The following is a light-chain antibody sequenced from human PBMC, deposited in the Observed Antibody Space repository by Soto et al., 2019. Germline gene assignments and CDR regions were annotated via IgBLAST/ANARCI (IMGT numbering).Light chain of an antibody. CDR1: QSVSSSY. CDR3: QQYGSSPQA. Sequence: EIVLTQSPGTLSLSPGERATLSCRASQSVSSSYLAWYQQKAGQAPRLLIYGASSRATGIPDRFSGSGSGTDFTLSISSLEPEDFAVYYCQQYGSSPQAFGQGTKVEIK. J-gene: IGKJ1*01. CDR2: GAS. V-gene: IGKV3-20*01.